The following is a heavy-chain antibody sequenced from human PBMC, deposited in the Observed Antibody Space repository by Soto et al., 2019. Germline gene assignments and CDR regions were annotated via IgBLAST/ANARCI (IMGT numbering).Heavy chain of an antibody. CDR1: GLTFNSYA. Sequence: GGSLRLSCAASGLTFNSYAMSWVRQAPGKGLEWVSAISGSGGATYYEDSVKGRFTVSRDNSKNTMSLQMNSLRAEDTAVYYCAKDGGKYCSGGSCYSDYWGQGTLVTVSS. D-gene: IGHD2-15*01. CDR3: AKDGGKYCSGGSCYSDY. CDR2: ISGSGGAT. J-gene: IGHJ4*02. V-gene: IGHV3-23*01.